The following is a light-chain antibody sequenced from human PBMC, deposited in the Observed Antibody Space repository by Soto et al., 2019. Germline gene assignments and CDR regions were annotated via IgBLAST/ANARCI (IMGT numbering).Light chain of an antibody. CDR3: AAWDDSLNGFVV. V-gene: IGLV1-44*01. CDR2: SNN. J-gene: IGLJ2*01. CDR1: SSNIGSNT. Sequence: QSVLIQPPSASGTPGQRVTISCSGSSSNIGSNTVNWYQQLPGTAPKLLIYSNNQRPSVVPDRFSGSKSGTSASLAISGLQSEDEAAYYCAAWDDSLNGFVVFGGGTMLTVL.